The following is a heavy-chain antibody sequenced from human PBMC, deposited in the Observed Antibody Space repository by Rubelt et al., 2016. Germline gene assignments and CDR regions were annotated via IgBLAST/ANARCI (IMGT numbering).Heavy chain of an antibody. CDR3: ARACGGGSCYFGIDY. V-gene: IGHV1-2*02. CDR2: GVT. D-gene: IGHD2-15*01. J-gene: IGHJ4*02. Sequence: GVTKYAQTFQGRVTMTRDTSISTAYMELSSLRSEDTAVYYCARACGGGSCYFGIDYWGQGTLVTVSS.